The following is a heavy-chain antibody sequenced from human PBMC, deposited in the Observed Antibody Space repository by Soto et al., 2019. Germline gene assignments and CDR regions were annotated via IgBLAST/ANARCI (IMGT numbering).Heavy chain of an antibody. V-gene: IGHV3-49*03. J-gene: IGHJ4*02. CDR2: IRSKAYGGTT. CDR3: TRDQRGKWNDASY. Sequence: PGGSLRLSCTASGFTFGDYAMSWFRQAPGKGLEWVGFIRSKAYGGTTEYAASVKGRFTISRDDSKSIAYLQMNSLKTEDTAVYYCTRDQRGKWNDASYWGQGTLVTVSS. D-gene: IGHD1-20*01. CDR1: GFTFGDYA.